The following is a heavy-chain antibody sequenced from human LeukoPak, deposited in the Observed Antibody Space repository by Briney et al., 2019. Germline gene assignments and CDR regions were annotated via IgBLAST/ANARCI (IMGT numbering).Heavy chain of an antibody. D-gene: IGHD3-10*01. CDR2: ISSSSSTI. Sequence: PSGGSLRLSCAASGFTFSSYGMHWVRQAPGKGLQWVSYISSSSSTIYYADSVKGRFTISRDNAKNSLYLQMNSLRAEDTAVYYCARALWFGETFPAYWGQGTLVTVSS. V-gene: IGHV3-48*01. CDR1: GFTFSSYG. J-gene: IGHJ4*02. CDR3: ARALWFGETFPAY.